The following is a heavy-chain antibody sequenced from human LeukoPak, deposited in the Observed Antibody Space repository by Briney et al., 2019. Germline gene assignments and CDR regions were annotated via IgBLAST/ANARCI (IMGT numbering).Heavy chain of an antibody. CDR2: IVVGSGNT. CDR1: GFTFTSSA. V-gene: IGHV1-58*02. J-gene: IGHJ4*02. CDR3: AAAIPSGDSSGYYFDY. D-gene: IGHD3-22*01. Sequence: GASVKVSCKASGFTFTSSAMQWVRQARGQRLEWMGWIVVGSGNTNYAQKFQERVTITRDMSTSTAYMELSSLRSEDTAVYYCAAAIPSGDSSGYYFDYWGQGTLVTVSS.